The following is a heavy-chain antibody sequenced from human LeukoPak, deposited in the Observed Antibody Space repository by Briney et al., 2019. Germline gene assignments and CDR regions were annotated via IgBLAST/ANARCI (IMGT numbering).Heavy chain of an antibody. J-gene: IGHJ4*02. CDR1: GGSISSYY. CDR3: AAGPWELDF. Sequence: SETLSLTCTVSGGSISSYYWSWIRQPPGKGLEWIGYIYTSGSTNYNPSPKSRVTISVDTSKNQFSLKLSSVTAADTAMYYCAAGPWELDFWGQGTLVTVSS. D-gene: IGHD1-26*01. V-gene: IGHV4-4*09. CDR2: IYTSGST.